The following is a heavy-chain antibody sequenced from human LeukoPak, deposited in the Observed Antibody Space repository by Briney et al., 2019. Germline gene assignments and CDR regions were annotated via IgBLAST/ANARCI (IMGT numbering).Heavy chain of an antibody. CDR3: ASQSGPRYCSGGSCYGHWFDP. D-gene: IGHD2-15*01. J-gene: IGHJ5*02. V-gene: IGHV4-39*07. CDR2: IYYSGST. Sequence: SETLSLTCTVSGGSISSSSYYWGWIRQPPGKGPEWIGSIYYSGSTYYNPSLKSRVTISVDTSKNQFSLKLSSVTAADTAVYYCASQSGPRYCSGGSCYGHWFDPWGQGTLVTVSS. CDR1: GGSISSSSYY.